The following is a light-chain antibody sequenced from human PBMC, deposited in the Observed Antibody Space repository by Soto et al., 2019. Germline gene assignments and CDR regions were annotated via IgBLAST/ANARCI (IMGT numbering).Light chain of an antibody. J-gene: IGKJ3*01. CDR1: QSISSY. CDR3: EQSYSTFS. CDR2: DAS. Sequence: DLQMTQSPSSLSASVGDRVTITCRARQSISSYLNWYQQKPGKAPQLLNYDASSLQSGAPSRFRGSGSGTDFSATISSLQPEDFATDYWEQSYSTFSVGPGTKVYIK. V-gene: IGKV1-39*01.